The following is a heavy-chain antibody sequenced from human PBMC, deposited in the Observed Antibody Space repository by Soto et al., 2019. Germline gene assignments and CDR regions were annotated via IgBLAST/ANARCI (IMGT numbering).Heavy chain of an antibody. CDR2: IYYSGST. CDR3: ARVPSGRGDLVDY. V-gene: IGHV4-31*03. J-gene: IGHJ4*02. Sequence: QVQLQESGPGLVKPSQTLSLTCTVSGGSISSGGYYWSWIRQHPGKGLGWIGNIYYSGSTYYNPSLKSRVTISVDTSKNQCSLKLSSVTAADTAVYYCARVPSGRGDLVDYWGQGTLVTVSS. D-gene: IGHD3-16*01. CDR1: GGSISSGGYY.